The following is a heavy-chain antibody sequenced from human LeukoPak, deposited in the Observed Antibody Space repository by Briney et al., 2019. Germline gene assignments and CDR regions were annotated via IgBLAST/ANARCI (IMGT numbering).Heavy chain of an antibody. V-gene: IGHV4-39*07. Sequence: SETLSLTCIASGGSISSDSYYWSWIRQPPGTGLEWIGEINHSGSTNYNPSLKSRVTISVDTSKNQFSLKLSSVTAADTAVYYCARAGPTSLRFLEWLPNYPTLQHFDYWGQGTLVTVSS. CDR3: ARAGPTSLRFLEWLPNYPTLQHFDY. D-gene: IGHD3-3*01. CDR1: GGSISSDSYY. J-gene: IGHJ4*02. CDR2: INHSGST.